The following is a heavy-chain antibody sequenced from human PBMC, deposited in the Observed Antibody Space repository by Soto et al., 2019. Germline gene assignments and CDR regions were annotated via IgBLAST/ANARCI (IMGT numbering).Heavy chain of an antibody. CDR1: GFTFSSYA. V-gene: IGHV3-23*01. D-gene: IGHD5-18*01. J-gene: IGHJ4*02. CDR3: AKDIVGTAMVTGYFDY. CDR2: ISGSGGGT. Sequence: GGSLRLSCAASGFTFSSYAMSWVRQAPGKGLEWVSAISGSGGGTYYADSVKGRFTISRDNSKNTLYLQMNSLRAEDTAVYYCAKDIVGTAMVTGYFDYWGQGTLVTVSS.